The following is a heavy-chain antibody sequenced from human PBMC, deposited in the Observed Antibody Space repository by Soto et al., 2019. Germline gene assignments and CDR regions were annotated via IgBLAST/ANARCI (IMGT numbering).Heavy chain of an antibody. CDR3: ARMGNLGPRYSYGFDY. J-gene: IGHJ4*02. V-gene: IGHV3-33*01. CDR1: GFTFSSYG. Sequence: GGSLRLSCAASGFTFSSYGMHWVRQAPGKGLEWVAVIWYDGSNKYYADSVKGRFTISRDNSKNTLYLQMNSLRAEDTAVYYCARMGNLGPRYSYGFDYWGQGTLVTVSS. D-gene: IGHD5-18*01. CDR2: IWYDGSNK.